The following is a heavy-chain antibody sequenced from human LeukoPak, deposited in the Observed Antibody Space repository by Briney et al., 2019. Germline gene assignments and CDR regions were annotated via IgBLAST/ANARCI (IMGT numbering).Heavy chain of an antibody. J-gene: IGHJ4*02. V-gene: IGHV4-34*01. CDR1: GGSFSGYY. D-gene: IGHD3-22*01. Sequence: SETLSLTCAVYGGSFSGYYWSWIRQPPGKGLEWIGSIYHSGSTYYNPSLKSRVTISVDTSKNQFSLKLSSVTAADTAVYYCARYYYDSSGYYPSTACFDYWGQGTLVTVSS. CDR3: ARYYYDSSGYYPSTACFDY. CDR2: IYHSGST.